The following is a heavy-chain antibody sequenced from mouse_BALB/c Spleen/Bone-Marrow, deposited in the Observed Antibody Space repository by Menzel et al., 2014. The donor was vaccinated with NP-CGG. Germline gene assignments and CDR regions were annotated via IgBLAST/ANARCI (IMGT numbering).Heavy chain of an antibody. D-gene: IGHD1-1*01. Sequence: QVQLQQSGPELVRPGVSVKISCKGSGYTFTDYAMHWVKQSHAKSLEWIGVINTYSGNTNYNQNFKGKATMTVDKSSGTAFTELARLTYEDSAIYYCAREGYASTAWFAYWGQGTLVTVSA. V-gene: IGHV1-67*01. CDR2: INTYSGNT. J-gene: IGHJ3*01. CDR1: GYTFTDYA. CDR3: AREGYASTAWFAY.